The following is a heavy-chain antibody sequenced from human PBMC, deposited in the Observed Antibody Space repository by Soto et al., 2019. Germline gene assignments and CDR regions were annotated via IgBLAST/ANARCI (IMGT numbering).Heavy chain of an antibody. V-gene: IGHV4-4*02. Sequence: SETLSLTCAVSGGSIGSSNWWSWVRQPPGKGLEWIGEIYQRGSTNYNPYLKSRATISVDKSKNQFSLKLSSVTAADTAVYYCARDRVVVVVAATNYYGMDVWGQGTTVTVSS. J-gene: IGHJ6*02. D-gene: IGHD2-15*01. CDR2: IYQRGST. CDR1: GGSIGSSNW. CDR3: ARDRVVVVVAATNYYGMDV.